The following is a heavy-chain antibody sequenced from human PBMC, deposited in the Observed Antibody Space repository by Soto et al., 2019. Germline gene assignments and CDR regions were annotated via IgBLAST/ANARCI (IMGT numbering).Heavy chain of an antibody. CDR2: IYYSGST. J-gene: IGHJ4*01. D-gene: IGHD6-6*01. CDR1: GGSISSSSYY. V-gene: IGHV4-39*01. CDR3: ARSTIAPHLFMYPFDX. Sequence: SETLSLTCTVSGGSISSSSYYWGWIRQPPGKGLEWIGSIYYSGSTYYNPSLKSRVTISVDTSKTQLSLKLSSVTAADTAVYYCARSTIAPHLFMYPFDXWGQGTLVTVS.